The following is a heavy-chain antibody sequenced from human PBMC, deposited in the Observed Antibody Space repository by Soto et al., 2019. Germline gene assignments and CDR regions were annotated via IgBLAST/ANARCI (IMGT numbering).Heavy chain of an antibody. CDR2: ILHTGGT. V-gene: IGHV4-30-2*01. J-gene: IGHJ4*02. CDR1: GGSISGGGFS. D-gene: IGHD3-10*01. CDR3: ARLQFGEGFDY. Sequence: SETLSLTCAVSGGSISGGGFSWSWIRQPPGKGLEWIGYILHTGGTQYNPSLKSRVSMSVDKSKNQFSLHLTSVTAADTAVYYCARLQFGEGFDYWGQGALVTVSS.